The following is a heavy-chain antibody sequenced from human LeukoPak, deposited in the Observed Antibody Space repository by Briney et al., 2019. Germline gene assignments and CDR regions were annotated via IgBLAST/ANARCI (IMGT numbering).Heavy chain of an antibody. V-gene: IGHV4-34*01. CDR1: GGSFSGYY. Sequence: SETLSLTCAVYGGSFSGYYWSWIRQPPGKGLEWIGEINHSGSTNYNPSLKSRVTISVDTSKNQFSLKLSSVTAADTAVYYCARDGLSPMIVATGYNWFDPWGQGTLVTVSS. J-gene: IGHJ5*02. D-gene: IGHD3-22*01. CDR2: INHSGST. CDR3: ARDGLSPMIVATGYNWFDP.